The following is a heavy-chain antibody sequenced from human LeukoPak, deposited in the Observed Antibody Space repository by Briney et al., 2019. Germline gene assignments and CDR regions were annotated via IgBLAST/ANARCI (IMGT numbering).Heavy chain of an antibody. D-gene: IGHD2-2*02. Sequence: SETLFLTCIVSGDSISNYYWSWIRQPPGKGLEWIGYIYYTGSTRYNPSLNGRVTISVDTSKNHFSLKLSSVTAADTAVYYCARWGCTSTTCYTPFDFWGPGTLVTVSS. CDR2: IYYTGST. CDR3: ARWGCTSTTCYTPFDF. V-gene: IGHV4-59*01. J-gene: IGHJ4*02. CDR1: GDSISNYY.